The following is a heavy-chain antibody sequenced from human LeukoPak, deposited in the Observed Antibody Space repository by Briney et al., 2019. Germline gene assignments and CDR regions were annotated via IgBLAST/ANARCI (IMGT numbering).Heavy chain of an antibody. Sequence: SGTLSLTCAVSGGSISSSNWWSWVRQPPGKGLEWIGEIYHSGSTNYNPSLKSRVTISVDKSKNQFSLKLSSVTAADTAVYYCARSRRGSSSWYVYYYYGMDVWGQGTTVTVSS. CDR2: IYHSGST. J-gene: IGHJ6*02. V-gene: IGHV4-4*02. D-gene: IGHD6-13*01. CDR1: GGSISSSNW. CDR3: ARSRRGSSSWYVYYYYGMDV.